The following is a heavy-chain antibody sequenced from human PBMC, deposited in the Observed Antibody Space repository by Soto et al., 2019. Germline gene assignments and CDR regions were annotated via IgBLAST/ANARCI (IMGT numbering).Heavy chain of an antibody. J-gene: IGHJ4*02. Sequence: GGSLRLSCAASGFTFSSYAMTWVRQAPGKGLEWVSAISGSGSNTYYADSVKGRFTISRDNSKKTVYLQMNSLRAEDTAIYYCAKDPAAVAGGAFDYWGQGTLVTVSS. D-gene: IGHD6-19*01. CDR2: ISGSGSNT. CDR3: AKDPAAVAGGAFDY. V-gene: IGHV3-23*01. CDR1: GFTFSSYA.